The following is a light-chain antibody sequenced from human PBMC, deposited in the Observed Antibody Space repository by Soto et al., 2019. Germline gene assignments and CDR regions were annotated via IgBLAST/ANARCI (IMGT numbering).Light chain of an antibody. J-gene: IGKJ1*01. CDR1: QSISSW. CDR2: DAS. CDR3: QQYSSYPWT. V-gene: IGKV1-5*01. Sequence: DIQMTQSPSTLSASVGDRVTITCRASQSISSWLAWYQQKPGKAPKLLIYDASSLESGVPSRFSGSGSGTEFTITISSVQRDDFATYYCQQYSSYPWTFGQGTKVEIK.